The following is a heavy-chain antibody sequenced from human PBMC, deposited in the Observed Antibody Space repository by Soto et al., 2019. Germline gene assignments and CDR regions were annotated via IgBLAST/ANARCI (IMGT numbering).Heavy chain of an antibody. V-gene: IGHV1-2*04. D-gene: IGHD6-13*01. CDR2: INPNSGGT. CDR1: GYTFTGYY. Sequence: GASVKVSCKASGYTFTGYYMHWVRQAPGQGLEWMGWINPNSGGTNYAQKFQGWVTMTRDTSISTAYMELSRLRSDDTAVYYCATSLWYLQYYYYCDGIAFWGQGTTDPVSS. CDR3: ATSLWYLQYYYYCDGIAF. J-gene: IGHJ6*02.